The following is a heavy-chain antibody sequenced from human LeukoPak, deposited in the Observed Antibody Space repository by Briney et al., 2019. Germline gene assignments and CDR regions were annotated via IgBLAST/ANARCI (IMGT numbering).Heavy chain of an antibody. CDR2: IYPGDSDT. CDR3: ARHLHSPCYYDSSGYYFDY. J-gene: IGHJ4*02. V-gene: IGHV5-51*01. Sequence: PGASLKISCKGSGYSFTSYWIGWVRQVPGKGLEWMGIIYPGDSDTRYSPSFQGQVTISADKSISTAYLQWSSLKASDTAMYYCARHLHSPCYYDSSGYYFDYRGQGTLVTVSS. CDR1: GYSFTSYW. D-gene: IGHD3-22*01.